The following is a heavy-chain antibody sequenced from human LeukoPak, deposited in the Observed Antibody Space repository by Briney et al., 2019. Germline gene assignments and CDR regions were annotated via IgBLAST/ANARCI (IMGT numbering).Heavy chain of an antibody. CDR2: IYYSGST. V-gene: IGHV4-59*08. Sequence: PSETLSLTCTVSGGSISSYYWSWIRQPPGKGLEWIGYIYYSGSTNYNPSLKSRVTISVDTSKNQFSLKLSSVTAADTAVHYCARNSGYSSNWFDPWGQGTLVTVSS. CDR1: GGSISSYY. D-gene: IGHD5-18*01. CDR3: ARNSGYSSNWFDP. J-gene: IGHJ5*02.